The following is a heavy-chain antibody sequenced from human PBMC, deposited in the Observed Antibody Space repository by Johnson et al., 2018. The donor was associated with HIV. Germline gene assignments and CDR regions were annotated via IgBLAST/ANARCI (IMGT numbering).Heavy chain of an antibody. V-gene: IGHV3-11*04. J-gene: IGHJ3*02. CDR3: VRDAFDYRGAGGRFGGAGFDI. Sequence: QVQLVESGGDLVQPGGSLRLSCAASGFTFSDYYMSWIRQAPGKGLAWVSYICSTKNTISYADSVEGRFTISRDNANNSLSLQMNSLRGEDTAVYYCVRDAFDYRGAGGRFGGAGFDIWGQGTVVTVSS. CDR1: GFTFSDYY. D-gene: IGHD3-16*01. CDR2: ICSTKNTI.